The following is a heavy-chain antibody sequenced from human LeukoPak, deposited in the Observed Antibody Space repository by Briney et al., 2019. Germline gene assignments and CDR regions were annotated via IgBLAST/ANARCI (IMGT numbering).Heavy chain of an antibody. CDR3: TRSIYNDY. CDR1: GGSISGHY. CDR2: IYYSGST. D-gene: IGHD3-10*01. V-gene: IGHV4-59*11. Sequence: SETLSLTCTVSGGSISGHYWSWIRQPPGKGLEWIGFIYYSGSTNYNPSLKSRVTISIDTSKNQFSLRLTSVTAADTAVYYCTRSIYNDYWGQGTLVTVSS. J-gene: IGHJ4*02.